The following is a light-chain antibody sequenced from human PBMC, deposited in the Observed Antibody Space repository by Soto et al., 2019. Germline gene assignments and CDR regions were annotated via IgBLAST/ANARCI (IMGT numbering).Light chain of an antibody. CDR2: DVS. V-gene: IGKV3-11*01. J-gene: IGKJ3*01. Sequence: EIVLTQYPATLSLSPGERATLSCWASQSVSNSLAWYQQRPGQSPRLLIYDVSTRAPGIPARFGGSGSGTDFTLTISSLETEDFAVYYCQQYGSSPFTFGPGTKVDIK. CDR1: QSVSNS. CDR3: QQYGSSPFT.